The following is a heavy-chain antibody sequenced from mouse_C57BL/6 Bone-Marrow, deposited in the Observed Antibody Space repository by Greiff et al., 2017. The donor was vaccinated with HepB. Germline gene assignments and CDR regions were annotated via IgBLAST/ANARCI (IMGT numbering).Heavy chain of an antibody. CDR1: GFTFSSYA. V-gene: IGHV5-4*03. CDR3: ARFHYYGSSYYAMDY. J-gene: IGHJ4*01. D-gene: IGHD1-1*01. Sequence: EVKLMESGGGLVKPGGSLKLSCAASGFTFSSYAMSWVRQTPEKRLEWVATISDGGSYTYYPDNVKGRFTISRDNAKNNLYLQMSHLKSEDTAMYYCARFHYYGSSYYAMDYWGQGTSVTVSS. CDR2: ISDGGSYT.